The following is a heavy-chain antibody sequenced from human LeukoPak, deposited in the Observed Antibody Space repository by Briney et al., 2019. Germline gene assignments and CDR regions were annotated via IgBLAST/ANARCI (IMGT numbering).Heavy chain of an antibody. V-gene: IGHV1-46*01. CDR3: ARSFFGYGIVNPFDY. Sequence: ASVKVSCKASGYTFTSYYMHWVRQAPGQGLEWMGIINPSGGSTSYAQKFQGRVTMTRDTSTSTVYMELSSLRSEDTAVYYCARSFFGYGIVNPFDYWSQGTLVTVSS. J-gene: IGHJ4*02. D-gene: IGHD5-18*01. CDR2: INPSGGST. CDR1: GYTFTSYY.